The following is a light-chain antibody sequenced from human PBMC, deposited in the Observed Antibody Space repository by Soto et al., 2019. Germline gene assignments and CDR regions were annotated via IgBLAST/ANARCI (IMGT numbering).Light chain of an antibody. CDR3: QQYNNWPQT. V-gene: IGKV3-20*01. Sequence: EIVLTQSPGTLSLSPGERATLSCRASQSISSIYLAWYQQKRGQAPSLLIYGASSRAAGIPDRFSGSGSGTEFTLTISSLQSEDFAVYYCQQYNNWPQTFGQGTKVDI. CDR1: QSISSIY. CDR2: GAS. J-gene: IGKJ1*01.